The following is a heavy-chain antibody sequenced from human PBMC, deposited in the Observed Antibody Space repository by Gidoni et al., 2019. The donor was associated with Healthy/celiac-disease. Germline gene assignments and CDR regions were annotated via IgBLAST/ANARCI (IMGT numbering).Heavy chain of an antibody. Sequence: EVQLVESGGGLVQPGGSLRLSCAASGFTFSSYSMNWVRQAPGKGLEWVSYISSSSSTIYYADSVKGRFTISRDNAKNSLYLQMNSLRDEDTAVDYCARPYYYDSSGIDAFDIWGQGTMVTVSS. J-gene: IGHJ3*02. CDR1: GFTFSSYS. CDR3: ARPYYYDSSGIDAFDI. CDR2: ISSSSSTI. V-gene: IGHV3-48*02. D-gene: IGHD3-22*01.